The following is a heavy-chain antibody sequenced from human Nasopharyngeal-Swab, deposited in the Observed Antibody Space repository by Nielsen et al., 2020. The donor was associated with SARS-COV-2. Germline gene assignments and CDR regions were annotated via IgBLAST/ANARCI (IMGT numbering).Heavy chain of an antibody. J-gene: IGHJ6*02. CDR3: ARPTTLGYYYGMDV. V-gene: IGHV4-34*01. Sequence: RQAPGKGLEWIGEINHSGSTNYNPSLKSRVTISVDTSKNQFSLTLSSVTAADTAVYYCARPTTLGYYYGMDVWGQGTTVTVSS. D-gene: IGHD1-14*01. CDR2: INHSGST.